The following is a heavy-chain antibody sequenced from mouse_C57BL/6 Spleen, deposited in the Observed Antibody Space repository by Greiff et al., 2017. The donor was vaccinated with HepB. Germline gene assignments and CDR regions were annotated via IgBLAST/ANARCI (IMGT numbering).Heavy chain of an antibody. D-gene: IGHD1-1*01. CDR3: ARILRGWYFDV. V-gene: IGHV2-2*01. J-gene: IGHJ1*03. Sequence: VKLVESGPGLVQPSQSLSITCTVSGFSFTSYGVHWVRQSPGKGLEWLGVIWSGGSTDYNAAFISRLSISKDNSKSQVFFKMNSLQADDTAIYYCARILRGWYFDVWGTGTTVTVSS. CDR1: GFSFTSYG. CDR2: IWSGGST.